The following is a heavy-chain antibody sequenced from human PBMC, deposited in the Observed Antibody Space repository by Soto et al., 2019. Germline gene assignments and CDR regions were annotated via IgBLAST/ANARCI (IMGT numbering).Heavy chain of an antibody. CDR2: IKSKTDGGTT. V-gene: IGHV3-15*01. CDR1: GFTFTNAW. D-gene: IGHD4-4*01. CDR3: ITARYYSPVEH. Sequence: EVQLVESGGDLVKPGGSLRLSCAASGFTFTNAWMSWVRQAPGKGLEWVGRIKSKTDGGTTDYAAPVEGRFTISRDDSKNTLYLQMNSLKTEDTAVYHCITARYYSPVEHWGQGTLVTVSS. J-gene: IGHJ4*02.